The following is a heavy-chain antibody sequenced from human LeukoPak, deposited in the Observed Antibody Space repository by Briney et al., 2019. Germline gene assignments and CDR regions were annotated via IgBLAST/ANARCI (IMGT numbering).Heavy chain of an antibody. Sequence: GGSLRLSCAASGFTFSSYAMSWVRQAPGKGLEWVSAISGSGGSTYYADSVKGRFTISRDNSKNTLYLQMNSLRAEDTAVYYCAKDQPGIVVVPAATPTDYWGQGTLVTVSS. CDR3: AKDQPGIVVVPAATPTDY. CDR2: ISGSGGST. CDR1: GFTFSSYA. V-gene: IGHV3-23*01. J-gene: IGHJ4*02. D-gene: IGHD2-2*01.